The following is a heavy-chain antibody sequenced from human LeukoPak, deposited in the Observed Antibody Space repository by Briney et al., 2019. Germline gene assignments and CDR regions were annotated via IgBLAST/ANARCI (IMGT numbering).Heavy chain of an antibody. V-gene: IGHV4-38-2*01. J-gene: IGHJ4*02. CDR2: LYNIGRT. D-gene: IGHD3-3*01. Sequence: SETLSLTCAVSAYSLSSGSYWGWIRQPPGKGREWIWALYNIGRTYYNPSRTGPATLSVDTSKNQFSLKLSSVTAADTAVYYCARRVAIFGVVNFDYWGQGTLVTVSS. CDR1: AYSLSSGSY. CDR3: ARRVAIFGVVNFDY.